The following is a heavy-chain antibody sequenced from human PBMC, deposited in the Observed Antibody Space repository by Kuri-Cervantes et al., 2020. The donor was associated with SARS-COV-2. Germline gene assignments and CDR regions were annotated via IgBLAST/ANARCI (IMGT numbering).Heavy chain of an antibody. CDR3: ARRFWSGYYYWFDP. CDR1: GGSFSGSY. Sequence: ESLKISCAVYGGSFSGSYWGWVRQPPGKGLEWIGMISHGGSTYYNPSLKSRITISVDTSKNQFSLRLSSVTAADTAMYYCARRFWSGYYYWFDPWGQGILVTVSS. D-gene: IGHD3-3*01. V-gene: IGHV4-34*01. CDR2: ISHGGST. J-gene: IGHJ5*02.